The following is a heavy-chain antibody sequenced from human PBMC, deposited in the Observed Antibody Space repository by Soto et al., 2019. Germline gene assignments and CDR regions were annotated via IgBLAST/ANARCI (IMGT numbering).Heavy chain of an antibody. CDR1: GGTFSSYA. CDR3: AREGYCSGGSCYSEDFFDGMGV. CDR2: TIPIFGTA. J-gene: IGHJ6*02. D-gene: IGHD2-15*01. Sequence: SVKVSCKASGGTFSSYAISWVRQAPGQGLEWMGGTIPIFGTANYAQKFQGRVTITADESTSTAYMELSSLRSEDTAVYYCAREGYCSGGSCYSEDFFDGMGVWGQGTTVTVS. V-gene: IGHV1-69*13.